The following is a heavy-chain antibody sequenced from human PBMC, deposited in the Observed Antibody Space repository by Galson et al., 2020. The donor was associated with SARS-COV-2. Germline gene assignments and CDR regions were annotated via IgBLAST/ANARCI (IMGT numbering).Heavy chain of an antibody. CDR1: GFTVSGNS. Sequence: GESLKISCAASGFTVSGNSMSWVRQAPGKGLEWVSVIFSDFSTHYADSVKGRFTISRDKSKNTVFLEMNNLRVEDTAVYYCARDVGSGWYKGSLDIWGQGTMGTVSS. CDR3: ARDVGSGWYKGSLDI. D-gene: IGHD6-19*01. J-gene: IGHJ3*02. V-gene: IGHV3-53*01. CDR2: IFSDFST.